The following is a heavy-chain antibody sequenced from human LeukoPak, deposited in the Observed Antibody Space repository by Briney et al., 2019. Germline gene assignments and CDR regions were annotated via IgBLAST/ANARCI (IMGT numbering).Heavy chain of an antibody. CDR3: ARVDIVAATPYYFDY. V-gene: IGHV1-18*01. Sequence: ASVKVSCKGSGYTFTSYGISWVRQAPGQGLEWMGWISAYDGDTKYAQKLQGRVTMTTDTSTRTAYMELRSLRSDDTALYYCARVDIVAATPYYFDYWGQGTLVTVSS. D-gene: IGHD5-12*01. CDR2: ISAYDGDT. J-gene: IGHJ4*02. CDR1: GYTFTSYG.